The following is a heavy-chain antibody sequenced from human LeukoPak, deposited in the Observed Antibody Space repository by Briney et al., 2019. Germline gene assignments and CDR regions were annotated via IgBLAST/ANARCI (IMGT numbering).Heavy chain of an antibody. CDR3: AGPGRYGANLDDAFDI. CDR1: GFTFDDCA. V-gene: IGHV3-9*01. Sequence: GRSLRLSCAASGFTFDDCAMHWVRQAPGKGLEWVSGISWNSGSIGYADSVKGRFTISRDNAKNSLYLQMNSLRAEDTALYYCAGPGRYGANLDDAFDIWGQGTMVTVSS. CDR2: ISWNSGSI. D-gene: IGHD4/OR15-4a*01. J-gene: IGHJ3*02.